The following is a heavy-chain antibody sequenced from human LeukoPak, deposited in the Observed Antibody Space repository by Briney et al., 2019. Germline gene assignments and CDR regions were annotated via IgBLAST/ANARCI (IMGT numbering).Heavy chain of an antibody. D-gene: IGHD6-19*01. CDR2: INPSGGST. Sequence: GASVKVSCNTSEYTFTSYYMYWARQAPGQGLEWMGIINPSGGSTSYAQKFQGRVTMTRDTSTSTVYMELSSLRSEDTAVYYCARGSAVAPSDGMDVWGQGTTVTVSS. J-gene: IGHJ6*02. CDR1: EYTFTSYY. V-gene: IGHV1-46*01. CDR3: ARGSAVAPSDGMDV.